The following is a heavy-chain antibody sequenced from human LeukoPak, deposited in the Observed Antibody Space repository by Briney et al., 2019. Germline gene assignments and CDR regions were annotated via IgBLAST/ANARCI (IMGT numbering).Heavy chain of an antibody. Sequence: PSETLSVTCTVSGGSISSYYWSWGRQPPGKGLGWVGYIYYSGSTNYNPSLKSRVTISVDTPKNQFSLKLSSVTAADTAVYYCASGSGSFDPWGQGTLVTVSS. CDR3: ASGSGSFDP. J-gene: IGHJ5*02. V-gene: IGHV4-59*01. CDR2: IYYSGST. D-gene: IGHD1-26*01. CDR1: GGSISSYY.